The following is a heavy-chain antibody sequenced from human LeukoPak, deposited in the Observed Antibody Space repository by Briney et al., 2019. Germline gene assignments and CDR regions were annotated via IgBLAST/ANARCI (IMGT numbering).Heavy chain of an antibody. CDR2: NSSSSSTI. J-gene: IGHJ4*02. Sequence: GGSVTLSCAASGFTFSSYEMKWLRPAPGKGREGFSYNSSSSSTIYYAYSVKGRFTISRDNAKNSLYLQMNSLRAEDTAVYYCARFPYNWNDPDYWCQETLVTVSS. CDR3: ARFPYNWNDPDY. D-gene: IGHD1-1*01. CDR1: GFTFSSYE. V-gene: IGHV3-48*03.